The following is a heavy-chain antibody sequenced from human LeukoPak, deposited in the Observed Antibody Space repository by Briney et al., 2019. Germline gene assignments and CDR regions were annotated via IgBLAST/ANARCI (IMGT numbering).Heavy chain of an antibody. J-gene: IGHJ4*02. V-gene: IGHV3-23*01. CDR1: GFTFSSYW. Sequence: GGSLSLSCAASGFTFSSYWMSWVRQAPGKGLEWVSAISGSGGSTYYADSVKGRFTISRDNSKNTLYLQMNSLRAEDTAVYYCAKENLYGSGSYPPPYYFDYWGQGTLVTVSS. D-gene: IGHD3-10*01. CDR3: AKENLYGSGSYPPPYYFDY. CDR2: ISGSGGST.